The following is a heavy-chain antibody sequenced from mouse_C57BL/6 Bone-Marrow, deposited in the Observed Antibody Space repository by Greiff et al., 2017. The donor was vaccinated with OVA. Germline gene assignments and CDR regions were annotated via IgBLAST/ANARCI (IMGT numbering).Heavy chain of an antibody. CDR2: IDPSDSYT. V-gene: IGHV1-59*01. CDR1: GYTFTSYW. CDR3: ARSVYYYGSEDD. Sequence: QVQLQQPGAELVRPGTSVKLSCKASGYTFTSYWMHWVKQRPGQGLEWIGVIDPSDSYTNYNQKFKGKATLTVDTSSSTAYMQLSSLTSEDSAVYYCARSVYYYGSEDDWGQGTTLTVSS. D-gene: IGHD1-1*01. J-gene: IGHJ2*01.